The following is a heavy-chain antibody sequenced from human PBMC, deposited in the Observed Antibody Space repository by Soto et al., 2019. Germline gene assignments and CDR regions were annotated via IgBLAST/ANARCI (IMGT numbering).Heavy chain of an antibody. CDR3: ARGGGSTGWYRDY. CDR1: GFTFSTYP. D-gene: IGHD6-19*01. V-gene: IGHV3-30-3*01. J-gene: IGHJ4*02. Sequence: GGSLRLSCAASGFTFSTYPMHWVRQAPGKGLQWVAVISYDGGNKYYADSVKGRFTVFRDNSKNTLYLQMNSLTTDDTALFYCARGGGSTGWYRDYWGQGTLVTVSS. CDR2: ISYDGGNK.